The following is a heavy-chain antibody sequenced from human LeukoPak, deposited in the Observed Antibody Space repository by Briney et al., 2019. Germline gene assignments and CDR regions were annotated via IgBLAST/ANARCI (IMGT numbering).Heavy chain of an antibody. CDR2: IYYSGST. J-gene: IGHJ4*02. D-gene: IGHD3-22*01. V-gene: IGHV4-30-4*01. CDR3: ARLYYYDSSGYTALYYFDY. CDR1: GGSISSGDYY. Sequence: SETLSLTCTVSGGSISSGDYYWSWIRQPPRKGLEWIGYIYYSGSTYYNPSLKSRVTISVDTSKNQFSLKLSSVTAADTAVYYCARLYYYDSSGYTALYYFDYWGQGTLVTVSS.